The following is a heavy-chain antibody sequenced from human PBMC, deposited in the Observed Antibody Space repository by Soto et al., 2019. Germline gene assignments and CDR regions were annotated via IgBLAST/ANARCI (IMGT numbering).Heavy chain of an antibody. V-gene: IGHV3-23*01. Sequence: GGSLRLSCAASGFTFSSYAMSWVRQAPGKGLEWVSAISGSGGSTYYADSAKGRFTISRDNSKNTLYLQMNSLRAEDTAVYYCAKDGRSGIPSYHLGYCSGGSCYPTAYYYYYGMDVWGQGTTVTAP. CDR1: GFTFSSYA. J-gene: IGHJ6*02. D-gene: IGHD2-15*01. CDR3: AKDGRSGIPSYHLGYCSGGSCYPTAYYYYYGMDV. CDR2: ISGSGGST.